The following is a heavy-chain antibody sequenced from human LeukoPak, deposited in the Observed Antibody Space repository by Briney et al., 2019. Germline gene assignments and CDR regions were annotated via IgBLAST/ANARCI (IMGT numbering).Heavy chain of an antibody. V-gene: IGHV3-15*01. CDR3: TTDWPGEQTSGGIGY. Sequence: GGSLRLSCAASGFTFSSAWMNWVRQTPGKGLEWVGRIKSKTDGGTTDFAAPVKGRFTISRDDSKSTLYLQMNSLKTEDTAVYYCTTDWPGEQTSGGIGYWGLGTLVTVSS. D-gene: IGHD1/OR15-1a*01. J-gene: IGHJ4*02. CDR1: GFTFSSAW. CDR2: IKSKTDGGTT.